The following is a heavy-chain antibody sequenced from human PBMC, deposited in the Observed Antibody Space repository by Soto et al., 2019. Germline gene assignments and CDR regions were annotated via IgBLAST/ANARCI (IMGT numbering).Heavy chain of an antibody. J-gene: IGHJ3*02. D-gene: IGHD6-6*01. V-gene: IGHV2-5*01. Sequence: SGPTLVNPTQTLTLTCSFSVFSVITSGVGVGWIRQSPGKALEWLALIYWSGDEHYRPSLKSRLSIIKDTSKNHVVLIMTDMDPVDTATYYCARGLATLPVFASDIWGQGTMVTVSS. CDR3: ARGLATLPVFASDI. CDR1: VFSVITSGVG. CDR2: IYWSGDE.